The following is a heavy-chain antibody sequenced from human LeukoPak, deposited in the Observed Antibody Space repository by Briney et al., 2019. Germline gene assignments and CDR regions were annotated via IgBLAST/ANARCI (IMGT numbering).Heavy chain of an antibody. D-gene: IGHD1-26*01. Sequence: PSETLSLTCTVSGGSITNYYWSWIRQPPGQGLELIGYSHYSGSTNYNPSLKSRVSMSVDMSTNQFSLKLTSVTAADTAVYYCARHSRTYYDFDYWGQGTLVTVSS. CDR2: SHYSGST. J-gene: IGHJ4*02. V-gene: IGHV4-59*08. CDR1: GGSITNYY. CDR3: ARHSRTYYDFDY.